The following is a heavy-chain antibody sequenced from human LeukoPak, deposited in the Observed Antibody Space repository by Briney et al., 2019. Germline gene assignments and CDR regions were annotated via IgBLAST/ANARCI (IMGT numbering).Heavy chain of an antibody. J-gene: IGHJ6*03. Sequence: SVKVSCKASGGTFSSYAISWVRQAPGQGLEWMGGIIPIFGTANYAQKFQGRATITTDESTSTAYMELSSLRSEDTAVYYCASKVNDFSSYYYYMDVWGKGTTVTVSS. CDR1: GGTFSSYA. V-gene: IGHV1-69*05. CDR3: ASKVNDFSSYYYYMDV. D-gene: IGHD3-3*01. CDR2: IIPIFGTA.